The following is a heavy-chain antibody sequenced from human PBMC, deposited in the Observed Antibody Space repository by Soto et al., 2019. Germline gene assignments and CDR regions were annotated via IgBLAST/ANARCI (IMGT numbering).Heavy chain of an antibody. CDR2: TNSDGSST. V-gene: IGHV3-74*01. Sequence: PGGSLRLSCGASGFTFSNHWMHWVRQTPGKGLVWVSRTNSDGSSTSYADYVKGRFTISRDNAKNSLYLQMNSLRPEDTALYYCAKARLWGGDGYNSYYYNAMDVWGQGTTVTVSS. CDR3: AKARLWGGDGYNSYYYNAMDV. D-gene: IGHD3-16*01. CDR1: GFTFSNHW. J-gene: IGHJ6*02.